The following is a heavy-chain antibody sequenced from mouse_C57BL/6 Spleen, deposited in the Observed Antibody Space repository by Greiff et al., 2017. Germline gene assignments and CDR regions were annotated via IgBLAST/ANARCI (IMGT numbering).Heavy chain of an antibody. CDR2: IRNKANGYTT. D-gene: IGHD2-4*01. CDR1: GFTFTDYY. J-gene: IGHJ1*03. CDR3: AAYDYVGYFDV. Sequence: EVQGVESGGGLVQPGGSLSLSCAASGFTFTDYYMSWVRQPPGKALEWLGFIRNKANGYTTEYSASVKGRFTISRDNSQSILYLQMNALRAEDSATYYCAAYDYVGYFDVWGTGTTVTVSS. V-gene: IGHV7-3*01.